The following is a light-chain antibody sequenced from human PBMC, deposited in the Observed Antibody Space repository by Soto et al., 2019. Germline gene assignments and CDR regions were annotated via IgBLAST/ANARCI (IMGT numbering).Light chain of an antibody. CDR3: KQYNKWPRT. CDR2: GAS. CDR1: QSVSSN. Sequence: IVMTQSPATLSVPPGERATLSCRASQSVSSNLAWYQQKPGQAPRLLIYGASTRATGIPARFSGSGSGTEFTLTISSLQSEDFAVYYCKQYNKWPRTFGQGSKVEI. V-gene: IGKV3-15*01. J-gene: IGKJ1*01.